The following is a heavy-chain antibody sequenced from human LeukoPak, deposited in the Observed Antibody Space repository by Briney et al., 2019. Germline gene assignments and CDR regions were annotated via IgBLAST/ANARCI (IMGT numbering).Heavy chain of an antibody. CDR2: IYYSGST. V-gene: IGHV4-59*08. CDR1: GGSISSYY. CDR3: ARRNGDYYYWYFDL. D-gene: IGHD4-17*01. J-gene: IGHJ2*01. Sequence: PSETLSLTCTVSGGSISSYYWSWIRQPPGKGLEWIGYIYYSGSTNYNPSLKSRVTISVDTSKNQFSLRLSSVTAADTAVYYCARRNGDYYYWYFDLWGRGTLVTVSS.